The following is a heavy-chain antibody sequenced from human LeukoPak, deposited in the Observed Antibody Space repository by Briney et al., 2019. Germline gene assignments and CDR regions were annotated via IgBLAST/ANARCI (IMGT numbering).Heavy chain of an antibody. D-gene: IGHD6-19*01. CDR2: SDPEDGET. J-gene: IGHJ4*02. V-gene: IGHV1-24*01. Sequence: ASVKVSCKVSGYTLTELSMHWVRQAPGKGLEWMGSSDPEDGETIYAQKFQGRVTMTEDTSTDTAYMELSSLRSEDTAVYYCATGYSSGWTRFDYWGQGTLVTVSS. CDR3: ATGYSSGWTRFDY. CDR1: GYTLTELS.